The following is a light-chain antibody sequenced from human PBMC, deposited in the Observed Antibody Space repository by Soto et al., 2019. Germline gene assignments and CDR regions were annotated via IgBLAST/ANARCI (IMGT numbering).Light chain of an antibody. CDR3: QQYNNWLRT. Sequence: EIVMTQSPATLSVSPGERATLSCRASQSVSSNLAWYQQKPGQAPRLLIYGASTRATGIPARFSGSGSGTEFTLTISSLQSEDFAFYSCQQYNNWLRTFGQGTKVDIK. CDR2: GAS. J-gene: IGKJ1*01. V-gene: IGKV3-15*01. CDR1: QSVSSN.